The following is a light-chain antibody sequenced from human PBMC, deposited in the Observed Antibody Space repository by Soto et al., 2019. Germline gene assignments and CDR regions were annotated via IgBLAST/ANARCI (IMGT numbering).Light chain of an antibody. CDR3: QQYYSSSLT. CDR1: QSILTSSIKKNS. Sequence: DVLLTPSPDSLSVSLGARATLKCRSSQSILTSSIKKNSLAWYQQKPGQPPKLLIYWASTRQCGVPDRFSGSGSGTDFTLTITRLQAEDVAAYYCQQYYSSSLTFGRGTKVDIK. V-gene: IGKV4-1*01. CDR2: WAS. J-gene: IGKJ4*01.